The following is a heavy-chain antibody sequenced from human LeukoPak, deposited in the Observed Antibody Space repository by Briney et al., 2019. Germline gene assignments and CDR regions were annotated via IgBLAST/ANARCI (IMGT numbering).Heavy chain of an antibody. CDR2: IKQDGSEK. J-gene: IGHJ3*02. CDR3: ARDGEYSSSSAAFDI. CDR1: GFIFSSYW. D-gene: IGHD6-6*01. V-gene: IGHV3-7*01. Sequence: GGSLRLSCAASGFIFSSYWMSWVRQAPGKGLEWVANIKQDGSEKYYVDSVKGRFTISRDNAKNSLYLQMNSLRAEDTAVYYCARDGEYSSSSAAFDIWGQGTMVTVSS.